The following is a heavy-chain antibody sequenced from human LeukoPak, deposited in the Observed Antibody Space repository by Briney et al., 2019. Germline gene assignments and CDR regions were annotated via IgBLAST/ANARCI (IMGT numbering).Heavy chain of an antibody. Sequence: ASVKVSCKGSGYIFPDYHIYWVRQAPGQGLEWMGRINPNSGGTNYAQKFQGRVTMTRDTSISTVYMELSRLRSDDTAVYYCARDGGYCSSGTICYSRAEYYYYGMDVWGQGTTVTVSS. V-gene: IGHV1-2*06. J-gene: IGHJ6*02. D-gene: IGHD2-2*01. CDR1: GYIFPDYH. CDR3: ARDGGYCSSGTICYSRAEYYYYGMDV. CDR2: INPNSGGT.